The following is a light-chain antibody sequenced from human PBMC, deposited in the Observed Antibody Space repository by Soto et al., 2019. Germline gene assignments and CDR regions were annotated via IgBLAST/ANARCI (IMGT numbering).Light chain of an antibody. CDR3: SSYTSSSTSYV. CDR1: SSDVGGYNY. J-gene: IGLJ1*01. V-gene: IGLV2-14*01. CDR2: DVS. Sequence: QSALTQPASVSGSPGQSITISCTGTSSDVGGYNYVSWYQQHPGKAPKLMIYDVSNRPSGVSNRFSGSKSGNTASLTISGLQAKDKADYYCSSYTSSSTSYVFGTGTKVTVL.